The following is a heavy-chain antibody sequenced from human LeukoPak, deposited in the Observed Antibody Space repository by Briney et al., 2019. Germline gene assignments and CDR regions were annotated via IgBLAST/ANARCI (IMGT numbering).Heavy chain of an antibody. CDR1: GGSISSYY. Sequence: SETLSLTCTVSGGSISSYYWSWIRQPPGKGLEWIGYIYYSGSTNYNPSLKSRVTISVDTSKNQFSLKLSSVTAADTAVYYCARFSYSSGWQNLDYWGQGTLVTVSS. CDR3: ARFSYSSGWQNLDY. J-gene: IGHJ4*02. CDR2: IYYSGST. V-gene: IGHV4-59*01. D-gene: IGHD6-19*01.